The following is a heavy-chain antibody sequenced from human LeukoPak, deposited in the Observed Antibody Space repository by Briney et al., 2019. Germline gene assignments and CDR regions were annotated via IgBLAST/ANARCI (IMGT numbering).Heavy chain of an antibody. J-gene: IGHJ5*02. V-gene: IGHV4-30-4*01. D-gene: IGHD3-22*01. CDR2: IYYSGST. Sequence: PSETLSPTCTVSGGSISSGDYYWSWIRQPPGKGLEWIGYIYYSGSTYYNPSLKSRVTISVDTSKNQFSLKLSSVTAADTAVYYCAARNYYDRRGWFDPWGQGTLVTVSS. CDR3: AARNYYDRRGWFDP. CDR1: GGSISSGDYY.